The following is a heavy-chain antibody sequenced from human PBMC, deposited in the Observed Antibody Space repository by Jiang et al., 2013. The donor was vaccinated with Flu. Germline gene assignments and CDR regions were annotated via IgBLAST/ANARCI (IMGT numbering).Heavy chain of an antibody. D-gene: IGHD3-10*01. CDR3: ATSWGVASAPDAFEI. CDR1: GGSITNNNW. J-gene: IGHJ3*02. V-gene: IGHV4-4*02. CDR2: MYHDGRT. Sequence: GPGLVNPSETLSLTCAVSGGSITNNNWWNWVRQSPGKGLEWIGEMYHDGRTTYNPSLKGPLTMSIDKAKNHFLLSLTSVTAADTAVYYCATSWGVASAPDAFEIWGQGTVVMVS.